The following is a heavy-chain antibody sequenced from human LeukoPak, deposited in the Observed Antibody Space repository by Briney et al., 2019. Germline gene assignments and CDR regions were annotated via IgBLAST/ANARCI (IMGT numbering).Heavy chain of an antibody. CDR3: ARGGGYSYDYQAY. V-gene: IGHV1-2*02. J-gene: IGHJ4*02. Sequence: ASVKVSCKASGYTFTDYYLHWVRQAPGQGLEWMGWINPNSGGTNYAQKFQGRVTLTRDTSITTAHMELSRLRSDDRAVYYCARGGGYSYDYQAYWGQGTLVTVSS. D-gene: IGHD5-18*01. CDR1: GYTFTDYY. CDR2: INPNSGGT.